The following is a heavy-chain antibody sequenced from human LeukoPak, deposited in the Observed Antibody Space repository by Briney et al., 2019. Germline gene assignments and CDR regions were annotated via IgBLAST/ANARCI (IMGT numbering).Heavy chain of an antibody. D-gene: IGHD3-22*01. Sequence: PGGSLRLSCTTSGFTFSNYWMHWVRQAPGKGLVWVSRINTDGRSTNYADSVKGRFTISRDNAKNTLYLQMNSLRAEDTAVYYCASDGPYYYDSSGYYTDYWGQGTLATVSS. CDR3: ASDGPYYYDSSGYYTDY. V-gene: IGHV3-74*01. CDR1: GFTFSNYW. CDR2: INTDGRST. J-gene: IGHJ4*02.